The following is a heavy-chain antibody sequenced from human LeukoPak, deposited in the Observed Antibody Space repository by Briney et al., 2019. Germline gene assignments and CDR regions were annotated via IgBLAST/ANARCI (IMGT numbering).Heavy chain of an antibody. J-gene: IGHJ4*01. Sequence: SETLSLTCTVPGGSVSDYYWSWIRQSPGKGLEWIGYIYYTGSSSYNPSLRSRVTISADTSKNQFSLKLSSVTAADTAVYYCASRKLGNDYWGQGTLVTVSS. CDR1: GGSVSDYY. V-gene: IGHV4-59*02. D-gene: IGHD7-27*01. CDR3: ASRKLGNDY. CDR2: IYYTGSS.